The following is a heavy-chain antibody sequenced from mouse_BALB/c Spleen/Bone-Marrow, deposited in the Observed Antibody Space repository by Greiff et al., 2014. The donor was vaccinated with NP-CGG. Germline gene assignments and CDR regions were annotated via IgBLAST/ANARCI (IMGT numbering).Heavy chain of an antibody. CDR3: ARHNYDETWFAY. CDR2: ISNGGGST. J-gene: IGHJ3*01. CDR1: GFTFSDYY. Sequence: EVQRVESGGGLVQPGGSLKLSCATSGFTFSDYYMYWVRQTPEKRLEWVAYISNGGGSTHYPDTVKGRFTISRDNAKNTLYLQMSRLKSEATAMYYWARHNYDETWFAYWGQGTLVTVSA. V-gene: IGHV5-12*02. D-gene: IGHD2-4*01.